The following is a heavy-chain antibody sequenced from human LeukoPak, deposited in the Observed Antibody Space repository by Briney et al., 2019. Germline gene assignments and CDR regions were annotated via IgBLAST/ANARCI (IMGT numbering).Heavy chain of an antibody. CDR3: ARAPRSYYMDV. CDR1: GFTFSSYE. Sequence: GGSLRLSCAASGFTFSSYEMNWVRQAPGKWLEWVSYISSSGSTIYYADSVKGRFTISRDNAKNSLYLQMNSLRAEDTAVYYCARAPRSYYMDVWGKGTTVTVSS. V-gene: IGHV3-48*03. J-gene: IGHJ6*03. CDR2: ISSSGSTI.